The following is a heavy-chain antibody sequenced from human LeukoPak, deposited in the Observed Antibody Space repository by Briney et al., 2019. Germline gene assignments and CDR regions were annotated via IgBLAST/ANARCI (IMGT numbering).Heavy chain of an antibody. CDR1: GITLSNYG. V-gene: IGHV3-23*01. Sequence: GSLRLSCGVSGITLSNYGMSWVRQAPGKGLEWIAGLSGSAGGTNYADSVKGRFTISRDNSKNTLFLQMDRLRAEDTAVYFCPKRGVVVRVFLVGFHKEAYYFDSWGQGAQVTVSS. CDR2: LSGSAGGT. D-gene: IGHD3-16*02. CDR3: PKRGVVVRVFLVGFHKEAYYFDS. J-gene: IGHJ4*01.